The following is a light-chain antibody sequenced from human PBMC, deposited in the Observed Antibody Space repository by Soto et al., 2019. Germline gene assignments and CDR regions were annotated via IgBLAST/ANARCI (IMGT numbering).Light chain of an antibody. Sequence: EIVMTQSPGTLSVSPGERATLSCRASQSVSSKLAWYQQKPGQAPRLLIYGAYTRATGIPARFSGSGSGTEFTLTISSLQSEDFAVYYCQQYNDWPPLTFGGGTKVEIK. J-gene: IGKJ4*01. CDR2: GAY. CDR3: QQYNDWPPLT. CDR1: QSVSSK. V-gene: IGKV3-15*01.